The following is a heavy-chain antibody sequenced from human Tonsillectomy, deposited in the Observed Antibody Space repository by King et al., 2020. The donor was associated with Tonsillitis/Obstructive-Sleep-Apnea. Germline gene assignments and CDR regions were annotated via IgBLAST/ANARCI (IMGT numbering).Heavy chain of an antibody. D-gene: IGHD4-11*01. J-gene: IGHJ5*02. CDR3: ARGDPYIGWFDP. V-gene: IGHV4-39*07. CDR2: MYFTWKT. Sequence: LQLQESGPKLVKPSETLSLTCTVSRGSISTNNYFWGWIRQPPGQGLEWIGSMYFTWKTFYNPSLKSRVTISVDPSTNQFSLNVKSVTAADTAVYYCARGDPYIGWFDPWGQGTLVTVSS. CDR1: RGSISTNNYF.